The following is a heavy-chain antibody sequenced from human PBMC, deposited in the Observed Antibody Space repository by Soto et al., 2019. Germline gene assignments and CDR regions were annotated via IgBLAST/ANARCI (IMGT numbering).Heavy chain of an antibody. J-gene: IGHJ6*02. CDR1: GGTFSSYA. D-gene: IGHD2-15*01. CDR3: ARDLEAAYYYYYGMDV. V-gene: IGHV1-69*12. CDR2: IIPIFGTA. Sequence: QVQLVQSGAEVKKPGSSVKVSCKASGGTFSSYAISWVRQAPGQGLEWMGGIIPIFGTANYAQKFQGRVTITEAESPSTAYMELSSLRSEDTAVYYCARDLEAAYYYYYGMDVWGQGTTVTVSS.